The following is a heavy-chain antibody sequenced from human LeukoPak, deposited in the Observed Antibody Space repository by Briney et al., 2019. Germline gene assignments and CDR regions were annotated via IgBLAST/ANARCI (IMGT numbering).Heavy chain of an antibody. Sequence: SVKVSCKASGGTFSSYAISWVRQAPGQGLEWMERIIPIFGTANYAQKFQGRVTITTDESTSTAYMELSSLRSEDTAVYYCASHYYGSGSYDNWFDPWGQGTLVTVSS. D-gene: IGHD3-10*01. CDR1: GGTFSSYA. V-gene: IGHV1-69*05. CDR2: IIPIFGTA. J-gene: IGHJ5*02. CDR3: ASHYYGSGSYDNWFDP.